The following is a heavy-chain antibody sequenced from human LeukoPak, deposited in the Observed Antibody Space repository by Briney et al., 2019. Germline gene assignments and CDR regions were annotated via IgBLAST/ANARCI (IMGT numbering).Heavy chain of an antibody. Sequence: SETLSLTCAVYGGSFSGYYWSWIRQPPGKGLEWIGEINHSGSTNYDPSLKSRVTISVDTSKNQFSLKLSSVTAADTAVYYCARHYGGLDYWGQGTLVTVSS. J-gene: IGHJ4*02. V-gene: IGHV4-34*01. D-gene: IGHD4/OR15-4a*01. CDR1: GGSFSGYY. CDR3: ARHYGGLDY. CDR2: INHSGST.